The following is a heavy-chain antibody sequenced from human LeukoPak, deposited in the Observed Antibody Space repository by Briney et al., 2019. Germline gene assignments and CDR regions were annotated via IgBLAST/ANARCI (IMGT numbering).Heavy chain of an antibody. J-gene: IGHJ4*02. CDR3: AAFEYSSSS. CDR1: GGSISSYY. D-gene: IGHD6-6*01. Sequence: SETLSLTCTVSGGSISSYYWSWIRQPPGKGLEWTGYIYYSGSTNYNPSLKSRVTISVDTSKNQFSLKLSSVTAADTAVYYCAAFEYSSSSWGQGTLVTVSS. V-gene: IGHV4-59*08. CDR2: IYYSGST.